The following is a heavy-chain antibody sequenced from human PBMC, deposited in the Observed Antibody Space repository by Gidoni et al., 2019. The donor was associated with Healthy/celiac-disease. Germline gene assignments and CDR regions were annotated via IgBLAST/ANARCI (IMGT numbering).Heavy chain of an antibody. Sequence: QVQLVQSGAEVKKPGSSVKVSCKASGGTFSSYTISWVRQAPGQGLEWMGRIIPILGIANYAQKFQGRVTITADKSTSTAYMALSSLRSEDTAVYYCARDRGSGWSNWFDPWGQGTLVTVSS. CDR2: IIPILGIA. J-gene: IGHJ5*02. CDR3: ARDRGSGWSNWFDP. CDR1: GGTFSSYT. D-gene: IGHD6-19*01. V-gene: IGHV1-69*08.